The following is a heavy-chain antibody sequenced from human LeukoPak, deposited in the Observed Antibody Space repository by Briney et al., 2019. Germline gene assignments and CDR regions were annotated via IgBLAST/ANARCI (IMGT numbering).Heavy chain of an antibody. CDR1: GGSISSYY. CDR2: IYYSGST. D-gene: IGHD2-21*01. CDR3: ARRRGLGLDY. Sequence: SETLSLTCTVSGGSISSYYWSWIRQPPGKGLEWIGYIYYSGSTNYNPPLKSRVTISVDTSKNQFSLKLSSVTAADTAVYYCARRRGLGLDYWGQGTLVTVSS. J-gene: IGHJ4*02. V-gene: IGHV4-59*08.